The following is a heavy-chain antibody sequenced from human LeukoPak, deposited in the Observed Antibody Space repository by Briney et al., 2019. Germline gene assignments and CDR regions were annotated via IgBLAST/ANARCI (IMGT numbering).Heavy chain of an antibody. J-gene: IGHJ3*02. V-gene: IGHV3-48*03. Sequence: PGGSLRLSCAASGLTFSGYEFNWVRQAPGKGLEWVSYISVSGATTHYADSVKGRFTTSRDNAKNSLYLQMNSLRGEDTAVYYCARARTSQQLNSFDIWGQGTMVTVSS. CDR3: ARARTSQQLNSFDI. CDR1: GLTFSGYE. CDR2: ISVSGATT. D-gene: IGHD6-13*01.